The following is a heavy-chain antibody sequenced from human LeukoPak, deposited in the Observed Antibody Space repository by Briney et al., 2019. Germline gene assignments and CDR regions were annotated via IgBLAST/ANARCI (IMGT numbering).Heavy chain of an antibody. CDR3: ARDGVDLVGSYGMDV. CDR2: ISSSSSYI. V-gene: IGHV3-21*01. D-gene: IGHD1-26*01. J-gene: IGHJ6*02. CDR1: GFTFSSYS. Sequence: GGSLRLSCAASGFTFSSYSMNWVRQAPGKGLEWVSSISSSSSYIYYADSVMGRFTISRDNAKNSLYLQMNSLRAEDTAVYYCARDGVDLVGSYGMDVWGQGTTVTVSS.